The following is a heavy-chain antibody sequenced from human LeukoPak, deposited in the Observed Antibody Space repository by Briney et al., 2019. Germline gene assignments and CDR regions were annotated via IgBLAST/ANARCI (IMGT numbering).Heavy chain of an antibody. D-gene: IGHD6-13*01. V-gene: IGHV1-69*05. CDR3: ARSDDAVQQLPDYYYYYYMDV. J-gene: IGHJ6*03. CDR2: IIPIFGTA. CDR1: GGTFRSYA. Sequence: ASVKVSCKASGGTFRSYAISWVRQAPGQGLEWMGGIIPIFGTANYAQKFQGRVTITTDESTSTAYMELSSLRSEDTAVYYCARSDDAVQQLPDYYYYYYMDVWGKGTTVTVSS.